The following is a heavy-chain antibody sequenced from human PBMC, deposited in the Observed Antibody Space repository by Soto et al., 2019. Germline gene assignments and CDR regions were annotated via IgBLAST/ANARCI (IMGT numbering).Heavy chain of an antibody. CDR1: GDSVSSNTAS. Sequence: SQTLSLTCAISGDSVSSNTASWNWIRQSPSRGLEWLGRTYFRSKWYNDYAVSVKSRIIINPDTSNNQFSLQLNSVTPEDTAVYFCAKGDNLGPKAGYAFDPWGQGIMVTVS. J-gene: IGHJ5*02. CDR2: TYFRSKWYN. CDR3: AKGDNLGPKAGYAFDP. D-gene: IGHD5-12*01. V-gene: IGHV6-1*01.